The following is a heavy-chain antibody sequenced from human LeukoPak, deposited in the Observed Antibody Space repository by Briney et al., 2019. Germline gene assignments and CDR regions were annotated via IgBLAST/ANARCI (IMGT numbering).Heavy chain of an antibody. D-gene: IGHD4-11*01. Sequence: PSETLSLTCAVYGGSFSGYYWSWIRQPPGKGLEWIGEINHSGSTNYNPSLKSRVTISVDTSKNQFSLKLSSVTAADTAVYYCARTYSNYVSLNWFGPWGQGTLVTVSS. V-gene: IGHV4-34*01. CDR3: ARTYSNYVSLNWFGP. CDR2: INHSGST. CDR1: GGSFSGYY. J-gene: IGHJ5*02.